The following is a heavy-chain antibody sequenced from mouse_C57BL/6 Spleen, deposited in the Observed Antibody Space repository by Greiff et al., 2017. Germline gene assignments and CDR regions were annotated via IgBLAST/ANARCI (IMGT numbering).Heavy chain of an antibody. CDR1: GYAFSSYW. V-gene: IGHV1-80*01. CDR3: ARWGVFAY. Sequence: VKLMESGAELVKPGASVKISCKASGYAFSSYWMNWVKQRPGKGLEWIGQIYPGDGDTNYNGKFKGKATLTADKSSSTAYMQLSSLTSEDSAVYFCARWGVFAYWGQGTLVTVSA. J-gene: IGHJ3*01. CDR2: IYPGDGDT.